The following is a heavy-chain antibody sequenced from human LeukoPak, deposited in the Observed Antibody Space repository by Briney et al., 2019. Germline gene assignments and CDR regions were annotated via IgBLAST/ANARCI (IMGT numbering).Heavy chain of an antibody. Sequence: SETLSLTCTVSRDSFSSYYWAWIRQPAGKGLEWLGRLYPGVSTNYSPSLKSRLTMSVDTSKNQFSLKLTSMTAADTAVYFCARSAVTRAGVFDYWGRGTLVTVPS. D-gene: IGHD4-17*01. CDR3: ARSAVTRAGVFDY. J-gene: IGHJ4*02. CDR1: RDSFSSYY. V-gene: IGHV4-4*07. CDR2: LYPGVST.